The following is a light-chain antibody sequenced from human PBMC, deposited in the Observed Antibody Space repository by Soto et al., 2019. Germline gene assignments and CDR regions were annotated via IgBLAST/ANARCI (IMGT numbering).Light chain of an antibody. CDR3: GVWDSSLTGFYV. CDR1: SSNIENNF. CDR2: DND. Sequence: QTVLTHPPSVSSAPGQKVTIACSGSSSNIENNFVSSYQQLPGTSPKLLIYDNDKRPSGIPDRFSGSKSGTSATLGITGLQTGDEADYYCGVWDSSLTGFYVFGAGTKVTVL. J-gene: IGLJ1*01. V-gene: IGLV1-51*01.